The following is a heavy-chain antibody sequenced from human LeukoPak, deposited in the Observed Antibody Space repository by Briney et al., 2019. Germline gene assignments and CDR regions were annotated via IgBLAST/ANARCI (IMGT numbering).Heavy chain of an antibody. CDR3: AKDRGSSWSFNY. D-gene: IGHD6-13*01. CDR1: GFTFSTYG. J-gene: IGHJ4*02. CDR2: ISYDGSNS. Sequence: GGSLRLSCAASGFTFSTYGMHWVRQAPGKGLEWVAVISYDGSNSYYADSVKGRFTISRDNSKNTLYLQVNSLRAEDTALYYCAKDRGSSWSFNYWGQGNLVTVSS. V-gene: IGHV3-30*18.